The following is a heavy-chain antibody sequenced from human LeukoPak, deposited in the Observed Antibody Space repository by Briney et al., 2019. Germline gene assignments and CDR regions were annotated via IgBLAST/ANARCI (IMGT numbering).Heavy chain of an antibody. Sequence: SETLSLTCTVSGGSISSGDYYWSWIRQPPGKGLEWIGYIYYSGSTYYNPSLKSRVTISVDTSKNQFSLKLSSVTAADTAVYYCAGGFLSPRDQDLDPWGQGTLVTVSS. D-gene: IGHD2/OR15-2a*01. CDR2: IYYSGST. J-gene: IGHJ5*02. CDR1: GGSISSGDYY. V-gene: IGHV4-30-4*01. CDR3: AGGFLSPRDQDLDP.